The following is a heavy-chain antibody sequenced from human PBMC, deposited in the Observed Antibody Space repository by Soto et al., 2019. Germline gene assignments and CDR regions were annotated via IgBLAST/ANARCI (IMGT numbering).Heavy chain of an antibody. J-gene: IGHJ4*02. CDR1: GFTFSSYA. D-gene: IGHD3-22*01. CDR3: AKRGGYYYDSSGPLDY. V-gene: IGHV3-23*01. CDR2: ISGSGGST. Sequence: RLSCAASGFTFSSYAMSWVRQAPGKGLEWVSAISGSGGSTYYADSVKGRFTISRDNSKNTLYLQMNSLRAEDTAVYYCAKRGGYYYDSSGPLDYWGQGTLVTVSS.